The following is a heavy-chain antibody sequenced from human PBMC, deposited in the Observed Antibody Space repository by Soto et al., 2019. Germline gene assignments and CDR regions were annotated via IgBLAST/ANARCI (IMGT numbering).Heavy chain of an antibody. J-gene: IGHJ4*02. CDR3: ALPSCGGDCYSPFDY. V-gene: IGHV3-23*01. CDR2: ISGNSGKT. Sequence: EVQLLESGGRFVQPGGSLRLSCTASGVGLSTYAISWVRQAPGKGLEWVSVISGNSGKTDSAASVKGRFSTSRDKSENTVYLQMNRLRAEDTAVYYCALPSCGGDCYSPFDYWGQGTLVTVSS. CDR1: GVGLSTYA. D-gene: IGHD2-21*02.